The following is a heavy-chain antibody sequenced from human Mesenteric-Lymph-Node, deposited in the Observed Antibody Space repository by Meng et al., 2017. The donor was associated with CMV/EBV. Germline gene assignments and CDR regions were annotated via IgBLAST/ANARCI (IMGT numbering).Heavy chain of an antibody. Sequence: ASGFTFSSHAMHWVRQAPGKGLEWVAVISFDENHKYYADSVKGRFTISRDNSRSSLFLQMNNLRAEDTAVYFCAREGPSRSGHFDYWGQGTLVTVSS. J-gene: IGHJ4*02. V-gene: IGHV3-30*04. D-gene: IGHD3-3*01. CDR1: GFTFSSHA. CDR2: ISFDENHK. CDR3: AREGPSRSGHFDY.